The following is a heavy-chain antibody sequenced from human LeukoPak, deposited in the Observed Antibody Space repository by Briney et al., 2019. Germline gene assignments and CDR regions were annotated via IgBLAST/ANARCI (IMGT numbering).Heavy chain of an antibody. J-gene: IGHJ5*02. CDR2: IYYSGST. V-gene: IGHV4-59*01. CDR3: ARLGFRPINWFDH. CDR1: GGSISSYY. D-gene: IGHD3-16*01. Sequence: TETLSLTCTVSGGSISSYYWSWIRQPPGKGLEWIGYIYYSGSTNYNPSLKSRVTISVDTSKNQFSLKLSSVTAADTAVYYCARLGFRPINWFDHWGQGTLVTVSS.